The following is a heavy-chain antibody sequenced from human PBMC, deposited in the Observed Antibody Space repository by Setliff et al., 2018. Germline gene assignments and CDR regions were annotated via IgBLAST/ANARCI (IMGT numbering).Heavy chain of an antibody. CDR2: ISSSSHIR. D-gene: IGHD5-12*01. Sequence: GGSLRLSCAASGFTFSSAAMNWVRQAPGKGLEWVSAISSSSHIRYYADSVKGRFTISRDNAKNSLYLQRNSLSAEDTAVYYCARGYGYSYGFDYWGQGTPVTVSS. CDR1: GFTFSSAA. J-gene: IGHJ4*02. CDR3: ARGYGYSYGFDY. V-gene: IGHV3-48*01.